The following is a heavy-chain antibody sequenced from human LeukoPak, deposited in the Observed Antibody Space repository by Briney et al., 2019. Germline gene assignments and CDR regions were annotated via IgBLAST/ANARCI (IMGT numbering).Heavy chain of an antibody. CDR2: ISSSGSNT. CDR1: EFTYG. V-gene: IGHV3-23*01. D-gene: IGHD3-10*01. J-gene: IGHJ4*02. Sequence: AGGSLRLSCAASEFTYGMNWVRQALGKGLECVSAISSSGSNTYYADSVKGRFTISRDNSKNTLYLQMNSLRAEDTAVYYCAKDRAYGSGPMGYWGQGTLVTVSS. CDR3: AKDRAYGSGPMGY.